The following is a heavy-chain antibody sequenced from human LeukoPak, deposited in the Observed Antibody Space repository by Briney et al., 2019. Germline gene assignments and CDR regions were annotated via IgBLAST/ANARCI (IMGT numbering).Heavy chain of an antibody. CDR3: ARDLGSSWFEPLDY. CDR2: LYHSGSN. D-gene: IGHD6-13*01. J-gene: IGHJ4*02. Sequence: SETLSLTCAVSGGSISSSAWWRWVRQPPGKGLEWMGELYHSGSNNYNSFLKSRVTISVDKSKKQFPLKLTSATAADTAVYYCARDLGSSWFEPLDYWGQGILVIVSS. CDR1: GGSISSSAW. V-gene: IGHV4-4*02.